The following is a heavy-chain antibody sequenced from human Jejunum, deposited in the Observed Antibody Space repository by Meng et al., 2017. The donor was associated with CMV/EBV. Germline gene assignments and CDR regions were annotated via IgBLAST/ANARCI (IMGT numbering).Heavy chain of an antibody. J-gene: IGHJ5*02. D-gene: IGHD2-8*01. CDR3: ARGMYFSP. V-gene: IGHV3-66*01. CDR2: SDPTGYT. CDR1: GFSVSSNY. Sequence: AEVVESGGDVVQPGGSLRLSCAASGFSVSSNYMSWVRQAPGKGLECVSISDPTGYTYYADSVKGRFSISSDSSRNTLYIEMNSLRVEDTAVYYCARGMYFSPWGQGTLVTVSS.